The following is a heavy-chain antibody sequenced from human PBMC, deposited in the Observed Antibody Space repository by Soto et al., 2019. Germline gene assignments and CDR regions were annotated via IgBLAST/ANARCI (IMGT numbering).Heavy chain of an antibody. D-gene: IGHD2-2*01. CDR3: AREPRRGYCSSTSCLDAFDI. Sequence: SETLSLTCTVSGGSVSSGSYYWSWIRQPPGKGLEWIGYIYYSGSTNYNPSLKSRVTISVDTSKNQFSLKLSSVNAADTAVYYCAREPRRGYCSSTSCLDAFDIWGQGTMVTVSS. V-gene: IGHV4-61*01. J-gene: IGHJ3*02. CDR2: IYYSGST. CDR1: GGSVSSGSYY.